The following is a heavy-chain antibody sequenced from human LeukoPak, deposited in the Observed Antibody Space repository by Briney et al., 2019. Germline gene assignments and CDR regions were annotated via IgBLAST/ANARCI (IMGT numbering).Heavy chain of an antibody. CDR1: GFTFSSYA. V-gene: IGHV3-23*01. Sequence: TGGSLRLSCAASGFTFSSYAMSWVRQAPGKGLEWVSAISGSGGSTYYADSVKGRFTISRDNSKNTLYLQMNSLRAEDTAVYYCARGPYYDSIGYYTYWGQGTLVTVSS. D-gene: IGHD3-22*01. J-gene: IGHJ4*01. CDR2: ISGSGGST. CDR3: ARGPYYDSIGYYTY.